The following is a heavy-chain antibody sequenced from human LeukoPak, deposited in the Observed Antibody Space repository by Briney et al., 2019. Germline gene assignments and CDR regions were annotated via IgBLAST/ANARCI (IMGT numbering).Heavy chain of an antibody. CDR2: IDPNSGGT. J-gene: IGHJ4*02. V-gene: IGHV1-2*02. D-gene: IGHD3-10*01. CDR3: ARAEGSGSRTGFDY. CDR1: GYTFTGYY. Sequence: GASVKVSCKASGYTFTGYYMHWVRQAPGQGLEWMGWIDPNSGGTNYAQKFQGRVTMTRDTSISTAYMELSRLRSDDTAVYYCARAEGSGSRTGFDYWGQGTLVTVFS.